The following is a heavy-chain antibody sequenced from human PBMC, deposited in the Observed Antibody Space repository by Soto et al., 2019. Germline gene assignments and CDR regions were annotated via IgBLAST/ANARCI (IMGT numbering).Heavy chain of an antibody. CDR1: GFSLRNARMG. J-gene: IGHJ4*02. CDR3: ARNRHDYDDYVWDF. CDR2: IFSNDEK. Sequence: SGPTLVNPTETLTLTCTVSGFSLRNARMGVSWIRQPPGKALEWLAHIFSNDEKSYSTSLQSRLTISKDTSKSQVVLTMTNIETVDTATYYCARNRHDYDDYVWDFWGQGSLVTVSS. V-gene: IGHV2-26*01. D-gene: IGHD4-17*01.